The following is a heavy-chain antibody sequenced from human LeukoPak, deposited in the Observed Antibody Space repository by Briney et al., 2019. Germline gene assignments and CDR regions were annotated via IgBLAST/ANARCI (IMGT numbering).Heavy chain of an antibody. Sequence: PGGSLRLSCAASRFTVSSNGVSWVRQAPGKGLEWVAVISYDGSNKYYADSVKGRFTISRDNSKNTLYLQMNSLRAEDTAVYSCASSSGSYYRYYYGMDVWGQGTTVTVSS. CDR3: ASSSGSYYRYYYGMDV. CDR1: RFTVSSNG. J-gene: IGHJ6*02. D-gene: IGHD3-10*01. V-gene: IGHV3-30*03. CDR2: ISYDGSNK.